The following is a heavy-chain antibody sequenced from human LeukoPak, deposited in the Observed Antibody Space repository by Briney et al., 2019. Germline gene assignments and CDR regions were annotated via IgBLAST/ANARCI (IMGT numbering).Heavy chain of an antibody. D-gene: IGHD3-3*02. J-gene: IGHJ4*02. Sequence: GGSLRLSCAASGFTFSSYDMDWVRQAPGKGLEWVAVVSYDGSNKYYANSVKGRFTISRDNAKDSLYLQMNSLRAEDSAVYYCARDFFHSDISRPFDYWGQGTLVTVSP. CDR2: VSYDGSNK. CDR3: ARDFFHSDISRPFDY. CDR1: GFTFSSYD. V-gene: IGHV3-30*03.